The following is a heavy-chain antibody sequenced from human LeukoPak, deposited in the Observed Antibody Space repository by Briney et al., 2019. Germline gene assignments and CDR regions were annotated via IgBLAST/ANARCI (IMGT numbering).Heavy chain of an antibody. V-gene: IGHV4-34*01. CDR2: INHSGST. CDR1: GGSFSGYY. D-gene: IGHD1-1*01. Sequence: SETLSLTCAVYGGSFSGYYWSWIRQPPGKGLEWIGEINHSGSTNYNPSLKSRVTISVDTSKNQFSLKLSSVTAADTAVYYCARYNTGRSDYWGQGTLVTVSS. J-gene: IGHJ4*01. CDR3: ARYNTGRSDY.